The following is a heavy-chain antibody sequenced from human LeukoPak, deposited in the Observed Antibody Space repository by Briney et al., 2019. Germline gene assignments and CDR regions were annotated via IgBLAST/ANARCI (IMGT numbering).Heavy chain of an antibody. Sequence: HPGGSLRLSCAASGFSFSNYAMSWVRQAPGKGLEWVSTISAIGSGTYYADSMKGRFTISRDNSKDTLYLQMNSLRAEDTAVYYCAKDLRNRAATLDYWGQGTLVTVSS. D-gene: IGHD6-25*01. CDR3: AKDLRNRAATLDY. CDR1: GFSFSNYA. V-gene: IGHV3-23*01. CDR2: ISAIGSGT. J-gene: IGHJ4*02.